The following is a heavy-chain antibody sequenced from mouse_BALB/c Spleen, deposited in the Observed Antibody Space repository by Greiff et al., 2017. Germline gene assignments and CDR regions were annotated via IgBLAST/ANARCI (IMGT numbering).Heavy chain of an antibody. CDR1: GFTFSSYG. CDR2: ISSGGSYT. Sequence: EVNVVESGGDLVKPGGSLKLSCAASGFTFSSYGMSWVRQTPDKRLEWVATISSGGSYTYYPDSVKGRFTISRDNAKNTLYLQMSSLKSEDTAMYYCARHHYDYDVYFDYWGQGTTLTVSS. J-gene: IGHJ2*01. V-gene: IGHV5-6*01. D-gene: IGHD2-4*01. CDR3: ARHHYDYDVYFDY.